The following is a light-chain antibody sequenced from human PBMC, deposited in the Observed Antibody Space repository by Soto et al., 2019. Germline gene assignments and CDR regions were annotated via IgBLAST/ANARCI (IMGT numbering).Light chain of an antibody. Sequence: IVLTQSPVTLSFSPGERATLSCRASQSVSSYLAWYQQKPGQRPRLLVYDASKRVTGIPARFSGSGSGTDFTLTISSLEPEDFAVYYCQQRSNWPLFTFGPGTKVDIK. CDR2: DAS. V-gene: IGKV3-11*01. J-gene: IGKJ3*01. CDR1: QSVSSY. CDR3: QQRSNWPLFT.